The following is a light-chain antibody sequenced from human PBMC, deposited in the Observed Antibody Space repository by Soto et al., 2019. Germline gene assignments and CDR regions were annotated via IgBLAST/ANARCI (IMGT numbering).Light chain of an antibody. CDR3: QQYGSSPAT. Sequence: DIQMTQSPSTLSASVGDRVTITCRASQSISSWLAWYQQKPGKAPKLLIYDASSLESGVPSRFSGSGSGTEFTLTISSLQPDDFATYYCQQYGSSPATFGQGTKVDIK. CDR2: DAS. V-gene: IGKV1-5*01. CDR1: QSISSW. J-gene: IGKJ1*01.